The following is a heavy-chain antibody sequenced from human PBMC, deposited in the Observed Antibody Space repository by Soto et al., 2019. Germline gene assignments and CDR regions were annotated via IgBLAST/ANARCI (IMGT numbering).Heavy chain of an antibody. V-gene: IGHV1-3*01. CDR2: INAGNGNT. D-gene: IGHD6-19*01. CDR1: GYTFTSYA. Sequence: QVQLVQSGAEVKKPGASVKVSCKASGYTFTSYAMHWVRQAPGKRLEWMGWINAGNGNTKYSQKFQGRVTITRDTSASTAYMELSSLRSEGTAVYYCARGAGWSSGWSQGFDYWGQGTLVTLSS. CDR3: ARGAGWSSGWSQGFDY. J-gene: IGHJ4*02.